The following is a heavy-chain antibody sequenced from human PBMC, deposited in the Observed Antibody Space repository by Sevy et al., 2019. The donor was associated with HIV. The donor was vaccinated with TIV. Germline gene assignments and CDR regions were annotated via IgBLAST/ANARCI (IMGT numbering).Heavy chain of an antibody. CDR1: GFTFSSYG. D-gene: IGHD3-10*01. CDR2: IWYEGTNK. Sequence: GESLKISCAASGFTFSSYGMHWVRQAPGKGLEWVALIWYEGTNKYYADSVKGRFTISRDNSKNTLYLQMNSLRAEDTAVYYCASGAYYYASRSQNFDYWGPGTLVTVSS. J-gene: IGHJ4*02. V-gene: IGHV3-33*01. CDR3: ASGAYYYASRSQNFDY.